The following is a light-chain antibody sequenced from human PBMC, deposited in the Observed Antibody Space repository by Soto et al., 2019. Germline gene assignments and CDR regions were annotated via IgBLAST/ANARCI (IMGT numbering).Light chain of an antibody. CDR1: QSVSSY. Sequence: EIVLTQSPGTLSLSPGERATLSCRASQSVSSYLAWYQLKPGQAPRLLIYDASNRATSIPARFRGSGSGTDFTLTISSLEPEDFAVYYCQQRSNGPITFGQGTRLEIK. CDR2: DAS. J-gene: IGKJ5*01. V-gene: IGKV3-11*01. CDR3: QQRSNGPIT.